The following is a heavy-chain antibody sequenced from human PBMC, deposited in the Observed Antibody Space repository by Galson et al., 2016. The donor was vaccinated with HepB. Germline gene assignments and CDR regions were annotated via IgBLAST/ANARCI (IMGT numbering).Heavy chain of an antibody. D-gene: IGHD6-19*01. CDR3: ARGGLGSFDS. Sequence: QSGAEVKKPGESLRTSCKGSGYSFTGYYISWVRQMPGKGLEWMGRIDPSDSETNYGPSFQGHVTISVDKSISTAYLQWSSLRASDTAMYYCARGGLGSFDSWGQGTLVTVSS. CDR1: GYSFTGYY. V-gene: IGHV5-10-1*01. CDR2: IDPSDSET. J-gene: IGHJ4*02.